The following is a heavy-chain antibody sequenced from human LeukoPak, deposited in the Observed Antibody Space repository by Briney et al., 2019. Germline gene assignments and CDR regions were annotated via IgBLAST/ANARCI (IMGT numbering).Heavy chain of an antibody. Sequence: SEPLSLTCAVNGESLRGHYWSWIRQPPGKGLEWIGEINRSGSTNYNPSLKSRVTISVDTSKNQFSLRINSVTAADTAVYYCARGGRITIYGAVIRPHRRRELDYWGQGTLVTVSS. CDR1: GESLRGHY. J-gene: IGHJ4*02. D-gene: IGHD3-3*01. V-gene: IGHV4-34*01. CDR2: INRSGST. CDR3: ARGGRITIYGAVIRPHRRRELDY.